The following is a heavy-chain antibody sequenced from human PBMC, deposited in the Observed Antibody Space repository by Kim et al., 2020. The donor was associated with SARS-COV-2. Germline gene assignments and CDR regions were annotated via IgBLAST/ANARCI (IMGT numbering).Heavy chain of an antibody. D-gene: IGHD6-19*01. CDR3: TTPTGYSSGVVAFDI. Sequence: GGSLRLSCTASGFTFGDYAMSWFRQAPGKGLEWVGFIRSKAYGGTTEYAASVKGRFTISRDDSKSIAYLQMNSLKTEDTAVYYCTTPTGYSSGVVAFDIWGQGTMVTVSS. V-gene: IGHV3-49*03. J-gene: IGHJ3*02. CDR1: GFTFGDYA. CDR2: IRSKAYGGTT.